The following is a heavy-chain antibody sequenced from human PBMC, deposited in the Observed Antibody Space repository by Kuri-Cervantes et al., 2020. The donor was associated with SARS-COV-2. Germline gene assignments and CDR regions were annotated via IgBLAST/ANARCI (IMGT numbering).Heavy chain of an antibody. D-gene: IGHD3-3*01. CDR2: STDTGDN. Sequence: ETLSLTCAASGFSFSNYDVRWIRQVPGKGLELVTSSTDTGDNFYADAVKGRFFISRDNSRKTLDLVMNSLRVEDTAVYYCAKDPTYYDFWSGPITFYWYFDLWGRGTLVTVSS. CDR3: AKDPTYYDFWSGPITFYWYFDL. CDR1: GFSFSNYD. V-gene: IGHV3-23*01. J-gene: IGHJ2*01.